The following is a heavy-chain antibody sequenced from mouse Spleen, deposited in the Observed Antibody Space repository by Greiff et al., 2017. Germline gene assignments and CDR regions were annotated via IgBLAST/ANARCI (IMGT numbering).Heavy chain of an antibody. CDR2: IDPSDSYT. CDR3: ARAPRGYYDYFDY. J-gene: IGHJ2*01. Sequence: VQLQQPGAELVRPGTSVKLSCKASGYTFTSYWMHWVKQRPGQGLEWIGVIDPSDSYTNYNQKFKGKATLTVDTSSSTAYMQLSSLTSEDSAVYYCARAPRGYYDYFDYWGQGTTLTVSS. D-gene: IGHD2-3*01. CDR1: GYTFTSYW. V-gene: IGHV1-59*01.